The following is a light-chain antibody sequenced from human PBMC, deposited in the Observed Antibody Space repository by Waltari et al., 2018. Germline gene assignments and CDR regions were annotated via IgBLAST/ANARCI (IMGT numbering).Light chain of an antibody. CDR2: EAT. CDR3: CSYTGSSTSYG. CDR1: STDLSRYHL. Sequence: QSALSQPASVSGSPGQSLTITCPGASTDLSRYHLVAWYQHHPNRAPQLIISEATKRPSGISHRFSGAKSGATASLRISGLQADDEADYYCCSYTGSSTSYGCGGGTKVTVL. J-gene: IGLJ1*01. V-gene: IGLV2-23*01.